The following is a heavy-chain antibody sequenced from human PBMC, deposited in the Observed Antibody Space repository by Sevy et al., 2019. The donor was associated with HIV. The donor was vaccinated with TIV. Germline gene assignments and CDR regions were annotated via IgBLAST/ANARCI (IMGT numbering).Heavy chain of an antibody. CDR3: ARDRVAIHSEYYFDY. J-gene: IGHJ4*02. CDR2: ISYDGSNK. V-gene: IGHV3-30-3*01. D-gene: IGHD3-3*01. Sequence: GGSLRLSCAASGFTFSSYAMHWVRQAPGKGLEWVAVISYDGSNKYYADSVKGRFTISRDNPKNTLYLQMNSLRAEDTAVYYCARDRVAIHSEYYFDYWGQGTLVTVSS. CDR1: GFTFSSYA.